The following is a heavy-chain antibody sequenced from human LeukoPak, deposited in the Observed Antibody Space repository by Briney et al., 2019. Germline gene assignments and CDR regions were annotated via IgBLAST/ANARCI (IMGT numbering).Heavy chain of an antibody. CDR1: GFTVSSNY. J-gene: IGHJ3*02. V-gene: IGHV3-53*01. Sequence: PGGSLRLSCAASGFTVSSNYMSWVRQAPGKGLEWVSVIYSGGSTYYADSVKGRFTISRDNSKNTLYLQMNSLRAEDTAVYYCARAETYYYDDERRPDAFDIWGQGTMVTVSS. D-gene: IGHD3-22*01. CDR3: ARAETYYYDDERRPDAFDI. CDR2: IYSGGST.